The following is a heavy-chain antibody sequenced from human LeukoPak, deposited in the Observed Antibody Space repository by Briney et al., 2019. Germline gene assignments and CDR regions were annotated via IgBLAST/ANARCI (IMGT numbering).Heavy chain of an antibody. D-gene: IGHD4-23*01. CDR1: GGTFSSYA. J-gene: IGHJ4*02. Sequence: SVKVSCKASGGTFSSYAISWVRQAPGQGLEWMGRIIPIFGTANYARKFQGRVTITTDESTSTAYMELSSLRSEDTAVYYCARHTMVVTAYYFDYWGQGTLVTVSS. V-gene: IGHV1-69*05. CDR2: IIPIFGTA. CDR3: ARHTMVVTAYYFDY.